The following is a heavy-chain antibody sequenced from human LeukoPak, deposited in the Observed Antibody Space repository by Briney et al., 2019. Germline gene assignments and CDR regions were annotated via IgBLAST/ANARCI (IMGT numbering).Heavy chain of an antibody. V-gene: IGHV4-34*01. CDR2: INDSGNV. Sequence: SETLSLTCAVYGGXFSGHYWSWVRQSPGKGREWLGEINDSGNVNYNPSLTSRVTISVDTLKNQFSLKLSSVTVADTAVYHCARVPTSGWPSPDYWGQGTLVTVSS. CDR3: ARVPTSGWPSPDY. J-gene: IGHJ4*02. CDR1: GGXFSGHY. D-gene: IGHD6-25*01.